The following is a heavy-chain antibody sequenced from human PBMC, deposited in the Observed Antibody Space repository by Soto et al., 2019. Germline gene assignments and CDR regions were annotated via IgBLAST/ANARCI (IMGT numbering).Heavy chain of an antibody. V-gene: IGHV3-7*01. Sequence: GGSLRLSCEASGFTFRSCWMSWVRQAPGKGLEGVSYIKPDGSETYYVDSVRCRFTISRDNAKNSLYLQMNSLRAADTALYYCARDPSFGAFDIWGQGTMVTVSS. D-gene: IGHD3-10*01. J-gene: IGHJ3*02. CDR1: GFTFRSCW. CDR2: IKPDGSET. CDR3: ARDPSFGAFDI.